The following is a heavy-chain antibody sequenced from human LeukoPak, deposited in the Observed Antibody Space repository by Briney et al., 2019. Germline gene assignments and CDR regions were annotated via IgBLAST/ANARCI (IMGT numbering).Heavy chain of an antibody. Sequence: GGSLRLSCAASGFTFSGFALGGFGRPPGRGRGSVSAISGSGGSTYYADSVKGRFTIFRDNAKNSLYLQMNSLRAEDTAVYYCARDVSRISDYWGQGTLVTVSS. CDR1: GFTFSGFA. J-gene: IGHJ4*02. D-gene: IGHD2-15*01. V-gene: IGHV3-23*01. CDR2: ISGSGGST. CDR3: ARDVSRISDY.